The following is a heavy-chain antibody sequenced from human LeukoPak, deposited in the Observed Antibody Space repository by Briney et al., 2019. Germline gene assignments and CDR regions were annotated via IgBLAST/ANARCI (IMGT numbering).Heavy chain of an antibody. J-gene: IGHJ4*02. CDR3: ARGYYEGFDY. V-gene: IGHV1-46*01. CDR2: INPSGGST. Sequence: ASVKVSCKASGYSFTSHYMHWVRQAPGQGLEWMGIINPSGGSTSYAQKFQGRVTVTRDTSTSTVYMELSSLRSEDTAVLYCARGYYEGFDYWGQGTLVTVSS. CDR1: GYSFTSHY. D-gene: IGHD3-22*01.